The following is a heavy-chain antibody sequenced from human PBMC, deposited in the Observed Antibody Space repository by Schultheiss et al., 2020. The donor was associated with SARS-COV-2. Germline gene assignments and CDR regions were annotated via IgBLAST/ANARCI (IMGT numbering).Heavy chain of an antibody. Sequence: GGSLRLSCAASGFTFSDYYMSWIRQAPGKGLEWVSYISSSSSYIYYADSVKGRFTISRDNAKNSLYLQMNSLRAEDTAVYYCASREGYCSSTSCSADYWGQGTLVTVSS. CDR3: ASREGYCSSTSCSADY. D-gene: IGHD2-2*01. CDR2: ISSSSSYI. V-gene: IGHV3-11*06. J-gene: IGHJ4*02. CDR1: GFTFSDYY.